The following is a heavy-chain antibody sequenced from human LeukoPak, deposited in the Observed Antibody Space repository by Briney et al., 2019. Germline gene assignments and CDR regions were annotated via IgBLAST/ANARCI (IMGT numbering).Heavy chain of an antibody. Sequence: GGSLRLSCAASGFTFSSYAMSWVRQAPGKRLEWVSAISGSGGSTYYADSVKGRFTISRDNSKNTLYLQMNSLRAEDTAVYYCAKDNHRIRIAARFFDYWGQGTLVTVSS. V-gene: IGHV3-23*01. CDR3: AKDNHRIRIAARFFDY. D-gene: IGHD6-6*01. CDR2: ISGSGGST. CDR1: GFTFSSYA. J-gene: IGHJ4*02.